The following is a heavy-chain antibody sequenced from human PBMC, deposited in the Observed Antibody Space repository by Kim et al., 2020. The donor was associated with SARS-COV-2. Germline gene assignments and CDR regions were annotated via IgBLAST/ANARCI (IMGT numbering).Heavy chain of an antibody. CDR1: GYNFINYD. J-gene: IGHJ5*02. CDR3: ARTRGSRLAKISNNCFAP. Sequence: ASVKVSCKASGYNFINYDIHWVRQAPGQGLEWMGRMSPNSGDVRYGDQFQGRLTMTRNTSISTAYMELSSLRSEDTALYYCARTRGSRLAKISNNCFAPWGQGTLVTVSS. V-gene: IGHV1-8*01. CDR2: MSPNSGDV. D-gene: IGHD3-3*02.